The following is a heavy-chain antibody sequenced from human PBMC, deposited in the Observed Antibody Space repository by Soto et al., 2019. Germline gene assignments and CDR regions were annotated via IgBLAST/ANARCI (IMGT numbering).Heavy chain of an antibody. D-gene: IGHD1-7*01. Sequence: EVQLVESGGGLVQPAGSLKLSCSASGFTFSSYSMHWVRQSPQKGLEHLSHISSDGGRIYYADSIKGRFTISRDNSNNMLYLQMNSLGPDDSAVYFCVKNRGGANYDLFDWGQGTLVTVSS. CDR2: ISSDGGRI. V-gene: IGHV3-64D*06. CDR3: VKNRGGANYDLFD. CDR1: GFTFSSYS. J-gene: IGHJ1*01.